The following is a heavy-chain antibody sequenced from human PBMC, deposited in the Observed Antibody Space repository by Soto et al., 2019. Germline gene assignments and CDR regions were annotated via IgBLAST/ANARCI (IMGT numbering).Heavy chain of an antibody. J-gene: IGHJ4*02. CDR2: IYYSGST. D-gene: IGHD1-1*01. CDR3: ASTLDNGNLAY. Sequence: SETLSLTCTVSGGSISSGDYYWSWIRQPPGKGLEWIGYIYYSGSTYYNPSLKSRVTISVDTSKNQFSLKLSSVTAADTAVYYCASTLDNGNLAYWGQGTLVTVSS. CDR1: GGSISSGDYY. V-gene: IGHV4-30-4*01.